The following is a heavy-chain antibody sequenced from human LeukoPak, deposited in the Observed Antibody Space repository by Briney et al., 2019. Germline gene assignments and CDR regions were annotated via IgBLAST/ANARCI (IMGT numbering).Heavy chain of an antibody. Sequence: SETLSLTCTVSGGSISSGAYYWSWVRQHPGKGLDWIGYIGYTGDTYYNPSLRSRVAISVDTSKTQFSLRLSSVTAADTAVYYCARGLSCGGDCYYFDYWGQGTLVTVSS. D-gene: IGHD2-21*02. CDR2: IGYTGDT. CDR1: GGSISSGAYY. CDR3: ARGLSCGGDCYYFDY. V-gene: IGHV4-31*03. J-gene: IGHJ4*02.